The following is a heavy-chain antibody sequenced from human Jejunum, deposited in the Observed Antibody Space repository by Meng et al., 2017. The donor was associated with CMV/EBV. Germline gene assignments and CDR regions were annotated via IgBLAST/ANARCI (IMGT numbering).Heavy chain of an antibody. Sequence: AVSGGSFSGYFWSWIRQPPGKGLEWIGEINQSGTTNYSPALKSRVTMSVNTANNQFSLKLSPVTAADTAIYYCTRVAGYRNNWFDPWGQGTLVTVSS. D-gene: IGHD5-24*01. CDR3: TRVAGYRNNWFDP. CDR2: INQSGTT. CDR1: GGSFSGYF. J-gene: IGHJ5*02. V-gene: IGHV4-34*01.